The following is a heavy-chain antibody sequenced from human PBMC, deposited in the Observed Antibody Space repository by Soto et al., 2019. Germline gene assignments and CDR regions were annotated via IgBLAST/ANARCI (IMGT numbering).Heavy chain of an antibody. CDR3: ARRGSGSYYDY. D-gene: IGHD1-26*01. CDR2: ISGSCDST. J-gene: IGHJ4*02. Sequence: EVQLLESGGGLVQPGGSLRLSCAASGFTFSNYAMNWVRQAPVRGLEWVSVISGSCDSTYHADSVKGRFSISKDNSNNMLYLQMSSLRAEDTAVYYCARRGSGSYYDYWGQGTLVTVSS. V-gene: IGHV3-23*01. CDR1: GFTFSNYA.